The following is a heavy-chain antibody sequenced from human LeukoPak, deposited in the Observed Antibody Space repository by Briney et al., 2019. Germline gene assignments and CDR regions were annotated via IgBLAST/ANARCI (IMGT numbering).Heavy chain of an antibody. CDR2: IYYSGST. CDR3: AKARGLIRLDV. Sequence: PSETLSLTCTVSGGSISSYYWSWIRQPPGKGLEWIGYIYYSGSTNYNPSLKSRVTISVDTSKNQFSLKLSSVTAADTAVYYCAKARGLIRLDVWGQGTPVTGSS. CDR1: GGSISSYY. V-gene: IGHV4-59*01. D-gene: IGHD3-16*01. J-gene: IGHJ6*02.